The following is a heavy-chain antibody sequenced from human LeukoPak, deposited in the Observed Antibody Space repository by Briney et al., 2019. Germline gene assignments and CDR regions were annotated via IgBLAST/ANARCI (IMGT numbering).Heavy chain of an antibody. D-gene: IGHD3-22*01. CDR2: IYYTGGT. CDR3: ARMYVPFYDTSGCYLDY. CDR1: GGSITSNYY. V-gene: IGHV4-39*01. Sequence: SETLSLTCTVSGGSITSNYYWASIRRPPGRGLEWIGIIYYTGGTYYNPSLKSRVTMSVDTSKNQFSLKLNSVTAADTAVYYCARMYVPFYDTSGCYLDYWGQGTLVPVSS. J-gene: IGHJ4*02.